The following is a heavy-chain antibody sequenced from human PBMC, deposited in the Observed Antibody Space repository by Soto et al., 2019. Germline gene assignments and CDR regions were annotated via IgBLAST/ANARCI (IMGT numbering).Heavy chain of an antibody. V-gene: IGHV4-34*01. D-gene: IGHD2-8*02. J-gene: IGHJ4*02. CDR1: GGSFSGYY. CDR3: ARDKITGLFDY. CDR2: INHSGST. Sequence: PSETLCLTCAVYGGSFSGYYWTWIRQPPGTGLEWIGEINHSGSTNYNPSLKSRVTISVDTSKNQFSLKLTSVTAADTAVYYCARDKITGLFDYWGQGTLVTGSS.